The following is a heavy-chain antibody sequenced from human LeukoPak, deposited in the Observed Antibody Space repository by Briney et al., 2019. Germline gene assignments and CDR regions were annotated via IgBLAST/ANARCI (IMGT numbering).Heavy chain of an antibody. CDR3: ARARLPARYYFDY. V-gene: IGHV4-39*07. D-gene: IGHD1-14*01. CDR1: GGSISNSNYY. CDR2: IYYSGNT. J-gene: IGHJ4*02. Sequence: SETLSLTCTVSGGSISNSNYYWGWIRQPPGKGLEWIGNIYYSGNTYYNSSLKSRVTISVDTSKNQFSLKLSSVTAADTAVYYCARARLPARYYFDYWGQGTLVTVSS.